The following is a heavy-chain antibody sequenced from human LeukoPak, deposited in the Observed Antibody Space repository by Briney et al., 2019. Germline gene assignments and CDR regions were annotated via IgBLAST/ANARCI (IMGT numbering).Heavy chain of an antibody. CDR1: GGSISSYY. CDR2: IYTSGST. CDR3: ARRFVAGTKYYYYMDV. J-gene: IGHJ6*03. D-gene: IGHD6-19*01. Sequence: SETLSLTCTVSGGSISSYYWSWIRQPAGKGLEWIGRIYTSGSTNYNPSLKSRVTISVDTSKNQFSLKLSSVTAADTAVYYCARRFVAGTKYYYYMDVWGKGTTVTVSS. V-gene: IGHV4-4*07.